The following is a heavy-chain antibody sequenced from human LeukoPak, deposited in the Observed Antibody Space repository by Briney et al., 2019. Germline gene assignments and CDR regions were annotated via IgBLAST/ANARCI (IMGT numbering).Heavy chain of an antibody. CDR2: IRGGGAGA. CDR1: EFTFSSFA. CDR3: AKCAESYGNDAFDM. Sequence: GGSLRLSCAASEFTFSSFAMSWVRQAPGKGLEWVSYIRGGGAGALYADSVKGRFTISRDNSKSTMHLQMNSLRVEDTAVYYCAKCAESYGNDAFDMWGPGTTVTVSS. D-gene: IGHD3-10*02. J-gene: IGHJ3*02. V-gene: IGHV3-23*01.